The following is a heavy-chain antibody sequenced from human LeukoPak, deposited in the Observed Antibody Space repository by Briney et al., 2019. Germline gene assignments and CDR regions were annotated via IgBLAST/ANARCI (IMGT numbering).Heavy chain of an antibody. J-gene: IGHJ1*01. CDR2: ISGSGGST. D-gene: IGHD3-22*01. Sequence: QPGGSLRLSCAASGFTFSSYAMSWVRQAPGKGLEWVSAISGSGGSTYYADSVKGRFTISRDNSKNTLYLQMNSLGAEDTAAYYCAKDSSYYYDSSGYYPRYFQHWGQGTLVTVSS. CDR1: GFTFSSYA. V-gene: IGHV3-23*01. CDR3: AKDSSYYYDSSGYYPRYFQH.